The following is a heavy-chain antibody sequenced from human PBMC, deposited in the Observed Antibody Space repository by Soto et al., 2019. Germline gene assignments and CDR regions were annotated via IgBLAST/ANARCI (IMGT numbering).Heavy chain of an antibody. D-gene: IGHD1-1*01. CDR3: ARPRTVATTKGYDY. Sequence: QVQLVQSGAEVKKPGSSVKVSCKASGGTFSNYPFTWVRQAPGQGLEWIGGIIPIFGTVTYAQKFQGRLTISADESTSTAYMEMSGLTSEDTAVYYCARPRTVATTKGYDYWGQGTLVTVSS. CDR1: GGTFSNYP. CDR2: IIPIFGTV. V-gene: IGHV1-69*01. J-gene: IGHJ4*02.